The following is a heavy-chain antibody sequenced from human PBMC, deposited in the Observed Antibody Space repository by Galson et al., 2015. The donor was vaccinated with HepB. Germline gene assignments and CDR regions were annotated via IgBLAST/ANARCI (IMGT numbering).Heavy chain of an antibody. CDR2: INPNSGVT. Sequence: SVKVSCKASGYTFTAYFMRWVRQAPGQGLEWMGRINPNSGVTRFAQNFQGRVTMTRDTSSSTAYMDLSSLRPDDTAVYYCARDGTGIENYHMDVWGKGTKVTVAS. CDR3: ARDGTGIENYHMDV. J-gene: IGHJ6*03. V-gene: IGHV1-2*06. D-gene: IGHD2-8*02. CDR1: GYTFTAYF.